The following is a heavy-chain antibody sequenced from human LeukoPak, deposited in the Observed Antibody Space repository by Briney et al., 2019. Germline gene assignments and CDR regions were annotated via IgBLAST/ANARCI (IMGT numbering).Heavy chain of an antibody. V-gene: IGHV3-20*04. J-gene: IGHJ4*02. Sequence: GGSLRLSCAASGFTFDDYGMSWVRHAPGKGLEWVSGINWNGGSTGYADSVKGRFTISRDNAKNSLYLQMNSLRAEDTALYYCARDSDSSGWSTFDYWGQGTLVTVSS. CDR2: INWNGGST. CDR1: GFTFDDYG. D-gene: IGHD6-19*01. CDR3: ARDSDSSGWSTFDY.